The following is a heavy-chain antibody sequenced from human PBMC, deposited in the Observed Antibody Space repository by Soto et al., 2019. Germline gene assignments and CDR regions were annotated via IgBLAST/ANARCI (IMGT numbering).Heavy chain of an antibody. Sequence: PGGSLRLSCAASGFTVSNNYMSWVRQAPGKGLEWVSVIYSGGITYYADSVKGRFTISRDNSKNTLYLQVNSLRAEDTAVYYCARDFDSSGYLGNSVGYWGQGTLVTVSS. V-gene: IGHV3-66*01. CDR2: IYSGGIT. J-gene: IGHJ4*02. D-gene: IGHD3-22*01. CDR3: ARDFDSSGYLGNSVGY. CDR1: GFTVSNNY.